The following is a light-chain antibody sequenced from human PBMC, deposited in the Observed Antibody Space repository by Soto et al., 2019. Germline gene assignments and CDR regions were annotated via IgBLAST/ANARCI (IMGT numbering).Light chain of an antibody. Sequence: EIMLSQSPGTLSLSPGERATLSCRASQSVSNNYLAWYQQKPGQAPRLLIYGASNRATGIPDRFSGSGSGTDFTLTISRLEPEDFAVYYCQQYDISPWTFGQGTKVDIK. CDR2: GAS. CDR3: QQYDISPWT. CDR1: QSVSNNY. J-gene: IGKJ1*01. V-gene: IGKV3-20*01.